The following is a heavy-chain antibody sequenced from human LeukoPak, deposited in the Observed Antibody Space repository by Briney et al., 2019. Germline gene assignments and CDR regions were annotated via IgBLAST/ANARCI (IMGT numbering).Heavy chain of an antibody. J-gene: IGHJ6*03. V-gene: IGHV6-1*01. D-gene: IGHD2-15*01. Sequence: SRTLSLTCVISGDSVSSNSAAWNWIRHSPSRGLEWLGRTYYRSKLYNDYALSVNSRITINPDTSKNQFSLQLNSVTPEDTAVYYCARGPQVVGYFYIDVWDKGSTVTVSS. CDR1: GDSVSSNSAA. CDR2: TYYRSKLYN. CDR3: ARGPQVVGYFYIDV.